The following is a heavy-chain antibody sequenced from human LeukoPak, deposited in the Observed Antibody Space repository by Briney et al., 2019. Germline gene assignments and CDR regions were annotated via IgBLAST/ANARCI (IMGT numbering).Heavy chain of an antibody. CDR1: GYTFTGYY. J-gene: IGHJ4*02. D-gene: IGHD5-12*01. CDR3: ARAVATPSFTGFDY. CDR2: ISAFNGNT. V-gene: IGHV1-18*04. Sequence: ASVKVSCKASGYTFTGYYMHWVRQAPGQGLEWMGWISAFNGNTHYAQKFQGRVTMATETSTNTAYMELRSLRSDDTALYYCARAVATPSFTGFDYWGQGTLVTVSS.